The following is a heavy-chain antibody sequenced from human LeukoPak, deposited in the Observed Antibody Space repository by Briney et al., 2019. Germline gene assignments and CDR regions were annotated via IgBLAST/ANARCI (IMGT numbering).Heavy chain of an antibody. CDR3: AKVEYSSNIPQH. CDR2: IQYDGSNK. V-gene: IGHV3-30*02. CDR1: GFTFSTYG. Sequence: GGSLRLSCSASGFTFSTYGMHWVRQAPGKGLEWVAFIQYDGSNKYYADSVKGRFTISRDNSKNALYLQMNSLRAEDTAMYYCAKVEYSSNIPQHWGQGTLVTVSS. J-gene: IGHJ1*01. D-gene: IGHD6-6*01.